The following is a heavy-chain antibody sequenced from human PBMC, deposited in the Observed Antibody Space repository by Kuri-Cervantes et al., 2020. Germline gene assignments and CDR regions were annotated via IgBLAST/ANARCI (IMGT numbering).Heavy chain of an antibody. Sequence: GGSLRLSCAASGYTFTGAWMNWVRQAPGKGLEWVSSISSSSSYIYYADSVKGRFTISRDNAKNSLYLQMNSLRAEDTAVHYCARLYEYYFDYWGQGTLVTVSS. CDR2: ISSSSSYI. CDR3: ARLYEYYFDY. CDR1: GYTFTGAW. D-gene: IGHD5/OR15-5a*01. J-gene: IGHJ4*02. V-gene: IGHV3-21*01.